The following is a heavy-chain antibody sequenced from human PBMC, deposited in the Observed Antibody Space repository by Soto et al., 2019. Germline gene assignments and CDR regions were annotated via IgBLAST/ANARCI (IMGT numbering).Heavy chain of an antibody. V-gene: IGHV3-30-3*01. Sequence: PGGSLRLSCAASGFTFSSYAMHWVRQAPGKGLEWVAVISYDGSNKYYADSVKGRFTISRDNSKNTLYLQMNSLRAEDTAVYYCARFGPAGTTYFLDYWGQGTLVTVSS. CDR2: ISYDGSNK. D-gene: IGHD1-7*01. J-gene: IGHJ4*02. CDR1: GFTFSSYA. CDR3: ARFGPAGTTYFLDY.